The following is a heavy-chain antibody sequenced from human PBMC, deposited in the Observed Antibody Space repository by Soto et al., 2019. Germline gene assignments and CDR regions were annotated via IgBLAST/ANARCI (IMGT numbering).Heavy chain of an antibody. CDR2: ISDSGDTT. CDR1: EFTFSIFD. Sequence: EVHLLESGGGLVQPGGSLRLSCAASEFTFSIFDMSWVRQAPGKGLEWVSLISDSGDTTYYAGSVRGRFTMSRDNSKNTVYLQMDSLRAEDTAVYYCIKGGWLDYWGQGTLVTVYS. CDR3: IKGGWLDY. D-gene: IGHD5-12*01. J-gene: IGHJ4*02. V-gene: IGHV3-23*01.